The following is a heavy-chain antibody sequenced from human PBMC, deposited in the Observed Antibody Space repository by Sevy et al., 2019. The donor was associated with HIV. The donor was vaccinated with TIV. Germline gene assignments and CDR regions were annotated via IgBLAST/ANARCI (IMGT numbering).Heavy chain of an antibody. CDR3: AREAIVSPDAFDI. Sequence: GGSLRLSCAASGFTFSSYWMSWVRQAPGKGLEWVANINEDGSEKHYVDSVRGRVTISRDNAKNSLYLQMNSLRAEDTAVYYCAREAIVSPDAFDIWGQGTMVTVSS. V-gene: IGHV3-7*03. CDR2: INEDGSEK. D-gene: IGHD2-15*01. J-gene: IGHJ3*02. CDR1: GFTFSSYW.